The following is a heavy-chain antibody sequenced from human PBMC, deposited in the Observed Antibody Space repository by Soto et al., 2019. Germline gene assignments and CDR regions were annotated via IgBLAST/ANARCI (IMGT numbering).Heavy chain of an antibody. J-gene: IGHJ4*02. CDR3: ARDTPPLHSQSVDH. V-gene: IGHV1-2*02. CDR2: INSNSGGT. CDR1: GYNFIGYF. Sequence: QVQLVQSGSEVKKPGASVKVSCKASGYNFIGYFIHWVRQAPGQGPEWMGWINSNSGGTMYAEKFQGRVTMTRDASIRVGYLELSGLTSDDTAVYYCARDTPPLHSQSVDHWVQGALVTVSS. D-gene: IGHD2-15*01.